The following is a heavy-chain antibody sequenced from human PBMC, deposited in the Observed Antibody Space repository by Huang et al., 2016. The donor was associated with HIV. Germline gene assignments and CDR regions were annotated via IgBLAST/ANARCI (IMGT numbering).Heavy chain of an antibody. Sequence: QVQLQESGPGLVKPSQTLSLTCTVSGGSISSGGYYWSWIRQPPGKGLEWIGYIYYRGGTYYNPALKSRVTISVDTSRNQFSLKLSSVTAADTAVYYCARLGRRLLPTYSHNCYDSSGYYNYFDYWGQGTLVTVSS. CDR3: ARLGRRLLPTYSHNCYDSSGYYNYFDY. CDR2: IYYRGGT. CDR1: GGSISSGGYY. V-gene: IGHV4-30-4*08. J-gene: IGHJ4*02. D-gene: IGHD3-22*01.